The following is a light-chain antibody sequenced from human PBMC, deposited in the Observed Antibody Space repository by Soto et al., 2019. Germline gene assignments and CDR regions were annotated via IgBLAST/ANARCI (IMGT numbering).Light chain of an antibody. V-gene: IGKV3-11*01. CDR2: DAS. CDR1: QSVSSY. J-gene: IGKJ4*01. Sequence: EIVLTQSPVTLSWSPGERATLSCRASQSVSSYLAWYQQKPGQAPRLLIYDASNRATGIPARFSGSGSGTDFTLTISSLEPEDFAVYYCQQRSSWPLTFGGGTKVEIK. CDR3: QQRSSWPLT.